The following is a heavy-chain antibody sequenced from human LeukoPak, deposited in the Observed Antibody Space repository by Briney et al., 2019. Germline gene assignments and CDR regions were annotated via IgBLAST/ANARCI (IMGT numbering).Heavy chain of an antibody. CDR2: INAGNGNT. V-gene: IGHV1-3*01. CDR1: GYTFTSYA. J-gene: IGHJ6*02. CDR3: ARDLGSVAGYYYYYGMDV. Sequence: ASVKVSCKASGYTFTSYAMHWVRQAPGQRLEWMGWINAGNGNTKYSQKFQGRVTITRDTSASTAYMGLSSLRSEDTAVYYCARDLGSVAGYYYYYGMDVWGQGTTVTVSS. D-gene: IGHD6-19*01.